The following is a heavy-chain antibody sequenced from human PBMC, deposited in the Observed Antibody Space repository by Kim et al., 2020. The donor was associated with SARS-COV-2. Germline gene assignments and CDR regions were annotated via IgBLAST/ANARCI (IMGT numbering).Heavy chain of an antibody. CDR2: ISYDGSNK. CDR3: AKQSYGSGSYYYPLDFDL. CDR1: GFTFSSYG. J-gene: IGHJ2*01. Sequence: GGSLRLSCAASGFTFSSYGMHWVRQAPGKGLEWVAVISYDGSNKYYADPVKGRFTISRDNSKNTLYLQMNSLRAEDTAVYYCAKQSYGSGSYYYPLDFDLWGRGTLVTVSS. V-gene: IGHV3-30*18. D-gene: IGHD3-10*01.